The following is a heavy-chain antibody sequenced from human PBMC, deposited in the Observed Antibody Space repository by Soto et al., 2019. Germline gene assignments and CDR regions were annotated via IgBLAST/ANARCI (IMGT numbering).Heavy chain of an antibody. Sequence: QVQLVQSGAEEKKPGASVKVSCKASGYTFTRYGIHWVRQAPGQGLEWMGWINTGNGNTKGSQKFQDRVTVTRDTSASTAYMELSSLRSEDTAVYYSAREGMTWELQEWGQGTLVTVSS. J-gene: IGHJ4*02. CDR2: INTGNGNT. V-gene: IGHV1-3*05. CDR1: GYTFTRYG. D-gene: IGHD3-10*01. CDR3: AREGMTWELQE.